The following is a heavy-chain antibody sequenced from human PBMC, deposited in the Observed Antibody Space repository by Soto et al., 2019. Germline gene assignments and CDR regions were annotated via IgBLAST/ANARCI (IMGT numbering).Heavy chain of an antibody. V-gene: IGHV4-30-2*01. CDR1: GGSISSGGYS. Sequence: PSETLSLTCAVSGGSISSGGYSWSWIRQPPGKGLEWIGYIYHSGSTYYNPSLKSRVTISVDRSKNQFSLKLSSVTAADTAVYYCASISTSYYYGMDVWGQGTTVPVSS. CDR3: ASISTSYYYGMDV. J-gene: IGHJ6*02. D-gene: IGHD2-2*01. CDR2: IYHSGST.